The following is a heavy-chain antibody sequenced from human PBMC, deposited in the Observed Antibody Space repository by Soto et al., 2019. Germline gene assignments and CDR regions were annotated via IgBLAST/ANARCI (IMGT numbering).Heavy chain of an antibody. CDR1: GFTFSDFW. Sequence: LGGSLRLSCTASGFTFSDFWITWVRQAPGKGLERVANIKQDGGQTFYVDSVKGRFTISRDNAKNSLYLQMSSLRVEDTAVYYCAKDATYHLPSWGQGTLVTVSS. J-gene: IGHJ5*02. CDR2: IKQDGGQT. D-gene: IGHD2-2*01. V-gene: IGHV3-7*03. CDR3: AKDATYHLPS.